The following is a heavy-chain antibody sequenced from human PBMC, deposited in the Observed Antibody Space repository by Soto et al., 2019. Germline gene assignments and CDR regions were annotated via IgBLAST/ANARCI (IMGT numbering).Heavy chain of an antibody. D-gene: IGHD3-22*01. CDR3: ARDQSYNDLYWWLDY. CDR1: GYTFTSYA. J-gene: IGHJ4*02. CDR2: INAGNGNT. V-gene: IGHV1-3*01. Sequence: ASVKVSCKASGYTFTSYAMHWVRQAPGQRLEWMGWINAGNGNTKYSQKFQGRVTITRDTSASTAYMELSSLRSEDTAVYYCARDQSYNDLYWWLDYWGQGTLVTVSS.